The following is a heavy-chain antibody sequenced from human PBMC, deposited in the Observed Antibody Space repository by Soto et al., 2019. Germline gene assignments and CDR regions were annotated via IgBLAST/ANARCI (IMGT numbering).Heavy chain of an antibody. V-gene: IGHV4-39*01. J-gene: IGHJ6*02. D-gene: IGHD3-16*01. CDR2: IYYSGST. Sequence: LSLTCTVSGGSISSSSYYWGWIRQPPGKGLEWIGSIYYSGSTYYNPSLKSRVTISVDTSKNQFSLKLSSVTAADTAVYYCARPALWGSYYYYAMDVWGQGTTVTVSS. CDR3: ARPALWGSYYYYAMDV. CDR1: GGSISSSSYY.